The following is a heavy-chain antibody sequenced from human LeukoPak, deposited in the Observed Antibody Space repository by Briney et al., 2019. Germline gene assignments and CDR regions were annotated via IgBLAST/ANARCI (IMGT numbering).Heavy chain of an antibody. J-gene: IGHJ3*02. Sequence: ASVKVSCKASGYTFTSYYMHWVRQAPGQGLEWMGIINPSGGSTSYAQKFQGRVTITRDTSTSTVYMELSSLRSEDTAVYYCALYFVVVTAIRGAFDIWGQGTMVTVSS. CDR2: INPSGGST. D-gene: IGHD2-21*02. CDR1: GYTFTSYY. V-gene: IGHV1-46*01. CDR3: ALYFVVVTAIRGAFDI.